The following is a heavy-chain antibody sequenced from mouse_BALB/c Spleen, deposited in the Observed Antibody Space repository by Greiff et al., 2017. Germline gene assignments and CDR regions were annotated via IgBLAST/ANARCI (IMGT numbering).Heavy chain of an antibody. V-gene: IGHV1-14*01. CDR2: INPYNDGT. Sequence: EVQLQQSGPELVKPGASVKMSCKASGYTFTSYVMHWVKQKPGQGLEWIGYINPYNDGTKYNEKFKGKATLTSDKSSSTAYMELSSLTSEDSAVYYCAREAARPSHAMDYWGQGTSVTVSS. CDR3: AREAARPSHAMDY. CDR1: GYTFTSYV. D-gene: IGHD1-2*01. J-gene: IGHJ4*01.